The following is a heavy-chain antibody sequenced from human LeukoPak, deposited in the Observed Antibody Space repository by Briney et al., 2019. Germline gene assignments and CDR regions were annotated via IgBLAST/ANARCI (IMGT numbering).Heavy chain of an antibody. V-gene: IGHV4-4*07. CDR3: AREATVVGATII. CDR1: GGSVTTYY. D-gene: IGHD1-26*01. Sequence: PSEPLSLTCTVSGGSVTTYYWSWIRQSAGKGLEWIGHISTSGTTTYNPSLKSRVTMSVDTSKNQFSLKLTSVTAADTAVYYCAREATVVGATIIWGQGTLVTVSS. J-gene: IGHJ4*02. CDR2: ISTSGTT.